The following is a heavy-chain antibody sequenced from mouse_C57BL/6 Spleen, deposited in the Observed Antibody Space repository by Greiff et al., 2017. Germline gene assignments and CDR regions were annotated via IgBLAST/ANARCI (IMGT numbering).Heavy chain of an antibody. Sequence: QVHVKQPGTELVKPGASVKLSCKASGYTFTSYWMHWVKQRPGQGLEWIGNINPSNGGTNYNEKFKSKATLTVDKSSSTAYKQRSSLTSEDSAVYYCARDSNVGYWYFDVWGTGTTVTVSS. CDR1: GYTFTSYW. V-gene: IGHV1-53*01. CDR3: ARDSNVGYWYFDV. D-gene: IGHD2-5*01. CDR2: INPSNGGT. J-gene: IGHJ1*03.